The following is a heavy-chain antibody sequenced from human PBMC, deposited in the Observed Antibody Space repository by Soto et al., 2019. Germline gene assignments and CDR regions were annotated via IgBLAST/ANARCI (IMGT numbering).Heavy chain of an antibody. Sequence: QVQLQESGPGLVKPSATLSLTCIVSGGSIISYYWSWIRQPPGKGLEWIGHIYYSGSTNYNPSLKSRVTISVDTSKYHFSLKLSSVIAADTAVYYCARSSPRVVSPWDYWGQGTLVTVSS. CDR3: ARSSPRVVSPWDY. V-gene: IGHV4-59*01. CDR2: IYYSGST. CDR1: GGSIISYY. D-gene: IGHD3-3*01. J-gene: IGHJ4*02.